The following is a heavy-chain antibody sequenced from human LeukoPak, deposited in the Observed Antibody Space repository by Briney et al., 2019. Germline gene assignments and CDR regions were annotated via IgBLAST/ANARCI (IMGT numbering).Heavy chain of an antibody. D-gene: IGHD1-26*01. V-gene: IGHV4-30-4*07. Sequence: SETLSLTCAVSGGSISSGGYSWSWIRQPPGKGLEWIGYIYYSGSTYYNPSLKSRVTISVDTSKNQFSLKLSSVTAADTAVYYCARHRASGSYYFDYWGQGTLVTVSS. CDR3: ARHRASGSYYFDY. CDR1: GGSISSGGYS. J-gene: IGHJ4*02. CDR2: IYYSGST.